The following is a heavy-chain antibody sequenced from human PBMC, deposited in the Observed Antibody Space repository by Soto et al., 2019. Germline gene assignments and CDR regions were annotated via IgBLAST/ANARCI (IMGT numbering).Heavy chain of an antibody. CDR2: IIPIFGTA. J-gene: IGHJ4*02. CDR3: AHLPAPYYYDSSGYYYS. Sequence: AVKVSCKASGGTFSSYAISWVRQAPGQGLEWMGGIIPIFGTANYAQKFQGRVTITADESTSTAYMELSSLRSEDTAVYYCAHLPAPYYYDSSGYYYSWGQGTLVTVSS. D-gene: IGHD3-22*01. CDR1: GGTFSSYA. V-gene: IGHV1-69*13.